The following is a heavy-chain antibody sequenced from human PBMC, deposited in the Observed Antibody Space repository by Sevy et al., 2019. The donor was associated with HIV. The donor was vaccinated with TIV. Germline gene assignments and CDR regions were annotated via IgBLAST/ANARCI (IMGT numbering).Heavy chain of an antibody. J-gene: IGHJ3*02. Sequence: SETLSLTCTVSGGSISSYYWSWIRQPPGKGLEWIGYIYYSGSTNYNPSLKSRVTISVDTSKNQFSLKLSSVTAADTAVYYCARDPPGDDFDIWGQGTMVTVSS. CDR1: GGSISSYY. V-gene: IGHV4-59*01. CDR3: ARDPPGDDFDI. CDR2: IYYSGST.